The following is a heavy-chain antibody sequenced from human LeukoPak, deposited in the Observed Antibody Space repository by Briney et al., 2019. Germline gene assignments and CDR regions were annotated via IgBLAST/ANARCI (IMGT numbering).Heavy chain of an antibody. CDR1: GITFRNLY. CDR2: ISSSSSTI. V-gene: IGHV3-48*04. D-gene: IGHD3-10*02. Sequence: GALRISLSGFGITFRNLYKNRVRQGPGEGVGGVSYISSSSSTIYYADSVKGRFTISRDNAKNSLYLQMNSLRAEDTAVYYCAELGITMIGGVWGKGTTVTISS. J-gene: IGHJ6*04. CDR3: AELGITMIGGV.